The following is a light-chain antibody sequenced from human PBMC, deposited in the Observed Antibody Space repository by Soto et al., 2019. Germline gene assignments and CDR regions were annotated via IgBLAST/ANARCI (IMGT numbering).Light chain of an antibody. CDR1: QSVSRY. CDR3: QQYGSSGT. J-gene: IGKJ1*01. CDR2: DAS. Sequence: EIVLTQSPATLSLSPGERATLSCRASQSVSRYLVWYQQKPGQAPRLLIYDASNRATGIPDRFSGSGSGTDFTLTISRLEPEDFAVYYCQQYGSSGTFGQGTKVDI. V-gene: IGKV3-20*01.